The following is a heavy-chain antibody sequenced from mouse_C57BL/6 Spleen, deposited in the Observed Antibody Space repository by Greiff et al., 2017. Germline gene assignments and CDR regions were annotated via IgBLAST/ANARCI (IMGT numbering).Heavy chain of an antibody. CDR1: GFSFNTYA. CDR3: VRQDYCDGGYFEG. D-gene: IGHD2-4*01. V-gene: IGHV10-1*01. J-gene: IGHJ1*03. CDR2: IRSKSNNYAT. Sequence: EADGGLVQLKGSLKLSCAASGFSFNTYAMNWVRQAPGKGLEWVARIRSKSNNYATDYAASVKDRFTISRDDSESMLYLQMNNLKTEDTAMYYCVRQDYCDGGYFEGRGTRTTVTAAS.